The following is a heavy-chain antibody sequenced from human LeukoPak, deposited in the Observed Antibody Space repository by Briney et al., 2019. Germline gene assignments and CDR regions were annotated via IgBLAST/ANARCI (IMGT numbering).Heavy chain of an antibody. CDR2: RHPISGKT. CDR3: ARGTMMTFGGVIVIPCYFDY. J-gene: IGHJ4*02. D-gene: IGHD3-16*02. Sequence: GASVTVSCKCSGYTFTRYDFNWVRQATGQGLEWVGVRHPISGKTGYAQKFQGRATMTRNTSISTAYMELSSLRSEDKAVYYCARGTMMTFGGVIVIPCYFDYWDQGTLVTVSS. CDR1: GYTFTRYD. V-gene: IGHV1-8*01.